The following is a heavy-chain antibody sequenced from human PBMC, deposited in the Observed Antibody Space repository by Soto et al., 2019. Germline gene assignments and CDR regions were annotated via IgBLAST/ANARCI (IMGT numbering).Heavy chain of an antibody. CDR3: AKDHPRDSWNGFDD. J-gene: IGHJ4*02. CDR2: ISGSGGST. D-gene: IGHD3-9*01. V-gene: IGHV3-23*01. CDR1: GFTLSSYA. Sequence: XGSLRLPCSASGFTLSSYAMTWVRQAPGKGLEWVSVISGSGGSTYYADSVKGRFTISRDNSKNTLYLQMNSLRAEDTAVYYCAKDHPRDSWNGFDDWGQGTLVTVSS.